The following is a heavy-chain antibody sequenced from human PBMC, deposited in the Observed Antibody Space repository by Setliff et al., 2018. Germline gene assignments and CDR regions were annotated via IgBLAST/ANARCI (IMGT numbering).Heavy chain of an antibody. J-gene: IGHJ4*02. D-gene: IGHD3-3*01. V-gene: IGHV4-39*07. CDR2: IYYSGST. CDR3: ARRISYYNFWSGYYDY. CDR1: GDSISSSSYY. Sequence: SETLSLTCTVSGDSISSSSYYWGWIRQPPGKGLEWIGCIYYSGSTYYNPSLKSRVTISVDTSKNQFSLKLSSVTAADTAVYYCARRISYYNFWSGYYDYWGQGTLVTVSS.